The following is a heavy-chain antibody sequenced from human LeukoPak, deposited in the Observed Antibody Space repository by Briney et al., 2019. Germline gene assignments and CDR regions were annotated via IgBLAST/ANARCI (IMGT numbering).Heavy chain of an antibody. D-gene: IGHD3-3*01. V-gene: IGHV4-39*07. CDR3: AMYTSGTMFDS. Sequence: SETLSLTCTVSGGSINIDTNYWGWVRQPPVKGLDWIGSVHSGGRTHSNPSLKTRLTMSRDTSQNQLSLQLRSLTAADTAVYFCAMYTSGTMFDSWGQGILVTVSS. CDR1: GGSINIDTNY. CDR2: VHSGGRT. J-gene: IGHJ4*02.